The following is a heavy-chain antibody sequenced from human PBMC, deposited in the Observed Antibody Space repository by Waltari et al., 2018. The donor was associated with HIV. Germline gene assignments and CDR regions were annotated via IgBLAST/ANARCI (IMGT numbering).Heavy chain of an antibody. CDR2: MSAGGTRT. D-gene: IGHD3-9*01. J-gene: IGHJ4*02. V-gene: IGHV3-23*04. Sequence: EVQLVESGGGLVQPGGSLRVSCAGSRFTFSKYAMSWVRQSPGKGLEWVAGMSAGGTRTYDADSVKGLCTVSRDNSKNALNLQMSSLRAEDTAVYYCARVPLDMLIGFDPYYFESWGQGTLVTVSS. CDR1: RFTFSKYA. CDR3: ARVPLDMLIGFDPYYFES.